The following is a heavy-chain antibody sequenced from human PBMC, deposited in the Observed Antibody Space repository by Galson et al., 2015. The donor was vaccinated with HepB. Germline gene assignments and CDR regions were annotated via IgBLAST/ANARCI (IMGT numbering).Heavy chain of an antibody. J-gene: IGHJ6*02. D-gene: IGHD3-3*01. CDR1: GFTLSSYS. Sequence: SLRLSCAASGFTLSSYSVNWVRQAPGKGLEWVSYISTSITTKYYGDSVKGRFTISRDNAKNSLYLQMNSLRAEDTAVYYCARITIFGVLISRRSNYYGMDVWGQGTTVTVSS. V-gene: IGHV3-48*04. CDR3: ARITIFGVLISRRSNYYGMDV. CDR2: ISTSITTK.